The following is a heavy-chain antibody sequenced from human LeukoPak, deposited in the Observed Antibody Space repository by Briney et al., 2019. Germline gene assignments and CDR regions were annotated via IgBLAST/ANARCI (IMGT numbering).Heavy chain of an antibody. CDR1: GGSISSYY. J-gene: IGHJ6*03. CDR2: IYTSGST. V-gene: IGHV4-4*07. D-gene: IGHD3-22*01. Sequence: SETLSLTCTVSGGSISSYYWSWIRQPAGKGLEWIGRIYTSGSTNYNPSLKSRVTMSVDTSKNQFSLKLSSVTAADTAVYYCARLKDSSGYYQPYYYYYMDVWGKGTTVTVSS. CDR3: ARLKDSSGYYQPYYYYYMDV.